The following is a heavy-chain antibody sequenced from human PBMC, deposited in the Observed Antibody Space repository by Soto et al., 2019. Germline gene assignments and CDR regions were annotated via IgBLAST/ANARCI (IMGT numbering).Heavy chain of an antibody. CDR2: IYYSGST. CDR1: GGSISSYY. J-gene: IGHJ4*02. Sequence: PSETLSLTCTVSGGSISSYYWSWIRQPPGKGLEWIGYIYYSGSTNYNPSLKSRVTVSVDTSKNQFSLKLSSVTAADTAVYYCASFRGIAARYFDYWGQGTLVTVSS. CDR3: ASFRGIAARYFDY. D-gene: IGHD6-6*01. V-gene: IGHV4-59*01.